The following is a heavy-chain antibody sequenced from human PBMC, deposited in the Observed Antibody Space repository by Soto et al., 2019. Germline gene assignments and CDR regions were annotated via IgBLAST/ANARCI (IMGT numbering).Heavy chain of an antibody. J-gene: IGHJ4*02. D-gene: IGHD2-8*01. V-gene: IGHV3-53*01. CDR1: GFSVGCNH. Sequence: GGSLRLSCAAPGFSVGCNHLTWVRQAPGKGLEWVAVIHTSGDTYYADSVQGRFTISRDNSKNTVYLQMNSLRVGDTAMYFCARGVNDDSWGQGTLVTVSS. CDR3: ARGVNDDS. CDR2: IHTSGDT.